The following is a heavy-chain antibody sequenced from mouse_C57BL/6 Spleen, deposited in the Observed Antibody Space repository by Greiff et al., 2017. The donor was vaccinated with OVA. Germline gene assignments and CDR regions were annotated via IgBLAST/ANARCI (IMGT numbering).Heavy chain of an antibody. D-gene: IGHD2-4*01. J-gene: IGHJ2*01. CDR2: IDPSDSYT. CDR1: GYTFTSYW. V-gene: IGHV1-50*01. CDR3: ARADYDYDGY. Sequence: QVQLQQPGAELVKPGASVKLSCKASGYTFTSYWMQWVKQRPGQGLEWIGEIDPSDSYTNFNQKFKGKATLTVDTSSSTAYMKISSLTSEDSAVYYCARADYDYDGYWGQGTTLTFSS.